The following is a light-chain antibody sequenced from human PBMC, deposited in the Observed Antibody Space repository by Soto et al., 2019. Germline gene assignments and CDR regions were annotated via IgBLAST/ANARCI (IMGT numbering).Light chain of an antibody. Sequence: EIVLTQSPATLSLSPGERATLSCRASQSVSSYLAWYQQKPGHAPRLLIYDASNRATGIPARFSGSGSGTDVTLTISSLEPEDFAVYYCQQRSNWPPTFGQGTRLEIK. J-gene: IGKJ5*01. V-gene: IGKV3-11*01. CDR2: DAS. CDR3: QQRSNWPPT. CDR1: QSVSSY.